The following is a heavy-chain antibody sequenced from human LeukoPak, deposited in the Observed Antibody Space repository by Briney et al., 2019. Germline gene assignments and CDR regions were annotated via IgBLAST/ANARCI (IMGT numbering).Heavy chain of an antibody. CDR2: IYHSGST. J-gene: IGHJ4*02. D-gene: IGHD6-6*01. CDR1: GGSISSGGSY. CDR3: ARSPYSGSPYYFDF. V-gene: IGHV4-30-2*01. Sequence: NSSETLSLTCTVSGGSISSGGSYWSWIRQPPGKGLEWIGYIYHSGSTYYNPSLKSRVTISVDKSKNQFSLKLSSVSAADTAVFYCARSPYSGSPYYFDFWGQGTLVTVSS.